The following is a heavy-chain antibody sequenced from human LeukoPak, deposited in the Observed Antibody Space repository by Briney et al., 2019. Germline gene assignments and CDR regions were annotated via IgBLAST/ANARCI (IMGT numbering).Heavy chain of an antibody. J-gene: IGHJ4*02. CDR1: GYTFISYY. CDR3: AGTSYYDILTGYYPLDY. D-gene: IGHD3-9*01. CDR2: INPNSGGT. V-gene: IGHV1-2*02. Sequence: GASVKVSCKASGYTFISYYMHWVRQAPGQGLEWMGWINPNSGGTNYAQKFQGRVTMTRDTSISTAYMELSRLRSDDTAVYYCAGTSYYDILTGYYPLDYWGQGTLVTVSS.